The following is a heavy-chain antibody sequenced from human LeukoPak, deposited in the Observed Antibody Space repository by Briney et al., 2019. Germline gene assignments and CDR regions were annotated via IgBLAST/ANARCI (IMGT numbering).Heavy chain of an antibody. CDR1: GYSISSGYY. V-gene: IGHV4-38-2*02. D-gene: IGHD6-13*01. Sequence: SETLSLTCTVSGYSISSGYYWGWIRQPPGKGLEWIGSIYKSGSTYYNPSLKSRVTISVDTSKNQFSLKLSSVTAADTAVYYCARISSSWDFDYWGQGTLVTVSS. CDR2: IYKSGST. J-gene: IGHJ4*02. CDR3: ARISSSWDFDY.